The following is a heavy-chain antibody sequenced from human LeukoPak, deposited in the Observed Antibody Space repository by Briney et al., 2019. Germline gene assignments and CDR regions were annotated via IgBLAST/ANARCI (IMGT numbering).Heavy chain of an antibody. CDR1: GGSISSGGYY. CDR3: SRHIVGATPYYFDY. D-gene: IGHD1-26*01. Sequence: SETLSLTCTVSGGSISSGGYYWGWIRQPPGKGLEWIASIYYSGSIYHNPSLKSRVTISVDTSKNQFSLELSSVTAADTAMYYCSRHIVGATPYYFDYGGQGTLVTVSS. J-gene: IGHJ4*02. CDR2: IYYSGSI. V-gene: IGHV4-39*01.